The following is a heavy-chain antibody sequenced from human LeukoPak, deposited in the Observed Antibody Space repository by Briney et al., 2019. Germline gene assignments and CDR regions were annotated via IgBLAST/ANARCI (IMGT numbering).Heavy chain of an antibody. CDR3: ARSSESYDSSGYYSYYFDY. Sequence: SETLSLTCTVSGGSISSRTYYWSWIRLPPGKGLEWIGYIYYSGSTNYNPSLRSRVTISVDTSKNQFSLKLSSVTAADTAVYYCARSSESYDSSGYYSYYFDYWGQGTLVTVST. CDR2: IYYSGST. CDR1: GGSISSRTYY. J-gene: IGHJ4*02. D-gene: IGHD3-22*01. V-gene: IGHV4-61*01.